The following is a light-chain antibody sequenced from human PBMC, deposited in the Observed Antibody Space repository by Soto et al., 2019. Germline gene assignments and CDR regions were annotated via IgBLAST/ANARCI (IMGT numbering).Light chain of an antibody. V-gene: IGLV2-18*01. CDR1: RSDVGSYNL. J-gene: IGLJ1*01. CDR3: SLYTSENTYV. Sequence: QSVLTQPASVSGSPGQSITIFCTGSRSDVGSYNLVSWYQQPPGTAPKLIIYEARNRPSGVPDRFSGSKSGNTASLTISGLQAADEADYYCSLYTSENTYVFGTGTKLTVL. CDR2: EAR.